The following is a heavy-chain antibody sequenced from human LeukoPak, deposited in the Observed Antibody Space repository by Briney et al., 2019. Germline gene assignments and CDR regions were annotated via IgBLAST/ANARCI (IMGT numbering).Heavy chain of an antibody. CDR2: ISGRGEST. CDR1: GFTFSSYA. D-gene: IGHD4-17*01. CDR3: AKERQTGDYFTSDY. Sequence: GGSLRLSCAASGFTFSSYAMSWVRQAPGEGLEWLSAISGRGESTFYAPSVKGRFAISRDNSDNTLYLQMSSLRVDDTAVYFCAKERQTGDYFTSDYWGQGTLVTVSS. V-gene: IGHV3-23*01. J-gene: IGHJ4*02.